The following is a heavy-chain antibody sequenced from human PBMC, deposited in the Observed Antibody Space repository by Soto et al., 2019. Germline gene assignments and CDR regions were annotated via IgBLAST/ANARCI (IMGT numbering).Heavy chain of an antibody. CDR1: GGSISSSSYY. CDR2: IYYSGST. V-gene: IGHV4-39*01. D-gene: IGHD5-12*01. J-gene: IGHJ6*02. Sequence: SETQSLTCTVSGGSISSSSYYWGWIRQPPGKGLEWIGSIYYSGSTYYNPSLKSRVTISVDTSKNQFSLKLSSVTAADTAVYYCARTGSVATTNYDYYYGMDVWGQGTTVTVS. CDR3: ARTGSVATTNYDYYYGMDV.